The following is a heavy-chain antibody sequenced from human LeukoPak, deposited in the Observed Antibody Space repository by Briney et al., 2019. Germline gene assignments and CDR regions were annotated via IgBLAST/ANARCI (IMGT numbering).Heavy chain of an antibody. V-gene: IGHV3-23*01. D-gene: IGHD6-19*01. CDR2: ISGSSYYI. Sequence: GGSLRLSCAASGFTFSSYAMSWVRQAPGKGLEWVSSISGSSYYIYYADSVKGRFTISRDNSKNTLYLQMNSLRAEDTAVYYCAKDRDDGWFFDYWGQGTLVTVSS. CDR3: AKDRDDGWFFDY. CDR1: GFTFSSYA. J-gene: IGHJ4*02.